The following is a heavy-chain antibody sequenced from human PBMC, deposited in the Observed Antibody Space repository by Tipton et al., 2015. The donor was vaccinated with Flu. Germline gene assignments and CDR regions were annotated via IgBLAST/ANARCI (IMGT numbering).Heavy chain of an antibody. V-gene: IGHV4-4*07. CDR1: DGSFNGYF. CDR2: IYTNGDI. Sequence: TLSLTCTVSDGSFNGYFWTWIRQPAGKGLEWIGRIYTNGDIAYNPSLQSRVILSVYASKNQFSLKLRSVTAADTAVYFCARDDLVWSRGFQCNGVDVWGYGTAVTVSS. D-gene: IGHD3-3*01. CDR3: ARDDLVWSRGFQCNGVDV. J-gene: IGHJ6*04.